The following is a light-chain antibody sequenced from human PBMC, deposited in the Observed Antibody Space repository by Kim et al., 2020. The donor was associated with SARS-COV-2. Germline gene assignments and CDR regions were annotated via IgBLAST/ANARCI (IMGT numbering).Light chain of an antibody. V-gene: IGKV3-15*01. Sequence: SPGERDTLSGRSSQSVGVNLAWDQHKPGQAPRLLIYGASTRATGVPARFSGSGSGTEFALTISSLQSEDFAFYYCQQYDTYFTWTFGQGTKVDIK. CDR1: QSVGVN. CDR3: QQYDTYFTWT. J-gene: IGKJ1*01. CDR2: GAS.